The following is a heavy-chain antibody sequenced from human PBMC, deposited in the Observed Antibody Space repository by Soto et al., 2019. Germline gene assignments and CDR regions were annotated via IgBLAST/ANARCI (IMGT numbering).Heavy chain of an antibody. Sequence: EVQLVESGGGLIQPGGSLRLSCAASGFTVSSSNMNWVRQTPGKGLECVSVIYSGGSTYFADSVKGRFTISRDNSKNTLYLQMNSLRAEDTAVYYCARVSPTATPDTYYYSGLDVWGQGTTVTVSS. D-gene: IGHD5-18*01. CDR2: IYSGGST. J-gene: IGHJ6*02. CDR3: ARVSPTATPDTYYYSGLDV. V-gene: IGHV3-53*01. CDR1: GFTVSSSN.